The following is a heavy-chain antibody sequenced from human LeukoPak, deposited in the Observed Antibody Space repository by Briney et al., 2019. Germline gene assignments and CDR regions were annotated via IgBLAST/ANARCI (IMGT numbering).Heavy chain of an antibody. CDR3: ARAVHYGDYYFDY. V-gene: IGHV4-59*01. D-gene: IGHD4-17*01. J-gene: IGHJ4*02. CDR1: GGSISSYY. Sequence: PSETLSLTCTVSGGSISSYYWSWIRQPPGKGLEWIGYIYYSGSTNYNPSLKSRVTISVDTSKNQFSLKLSPVTAADTAVYYCARAVHYGDYYFDYWGQGTLVTVSS. CDR2: IYYSGST.